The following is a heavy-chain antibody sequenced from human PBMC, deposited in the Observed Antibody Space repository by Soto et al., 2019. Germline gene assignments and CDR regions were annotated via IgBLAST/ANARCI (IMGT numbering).Heavy chain of an antibody. V-gene: IGHV3-30*18. D-gene: IGHD3-3*01. CDR2: TSYDGTKK. CDR1: GFIFSNYG. Sequence: QVQLVESGGGVVQPGRSRRLSCAASGFIFSNYGMHWVRQAPGKGLEWVAVTSYDGTKKYYGDSVKGRFTISRDNSMNTLYLQMDSLSAEDTAVSYCAKELGLWSGYLDAFDIWGQGTMVTVS. J-gene: IGHJ3*02. CDR3: AKELGLWSGYLDAFDI.